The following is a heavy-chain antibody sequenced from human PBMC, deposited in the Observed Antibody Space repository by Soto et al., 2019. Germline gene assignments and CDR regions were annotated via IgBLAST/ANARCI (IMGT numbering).Heavy chain of an antibody. CDR1: GYTFTSYD. J-gene: IGHJ6*02. V-gene: IGHV1-24*01. CDR3: ATVTTGTTSLSDYGMDV. CDR2: FDPEDGET. Sequence: ASVKVSCKASGYTFTSYDINWVRQAPGKGLEWFGGFDPEDGETIYAQKFQGRVTMTEDTSTDTAYMELSSLRSEDTAVYYCATVTTGTTSLSDYGMDVWGQGTTVTVSS. D-gene: IGHD1-1*01.